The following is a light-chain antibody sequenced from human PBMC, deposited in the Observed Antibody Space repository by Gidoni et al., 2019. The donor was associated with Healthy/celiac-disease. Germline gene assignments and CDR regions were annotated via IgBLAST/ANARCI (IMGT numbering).Light chain of an antibody. J-gene: IGKJ5*01. CDR1: QSLLHSNGYNY. V-gene: IGKV2-28*01. CDR2: LGS. CDR3: MQALQTSIT. Sequence: DIVMTQSPLSLPVTPGEPASISCRSSQSLLHSNGYNYLDWYLQKPGQSPQLLIYLGSNRASGVPDRFSGSGSGTDFTLKSSRVEAEDVGVYYCMQALQTSITFXQXTRLEIK.